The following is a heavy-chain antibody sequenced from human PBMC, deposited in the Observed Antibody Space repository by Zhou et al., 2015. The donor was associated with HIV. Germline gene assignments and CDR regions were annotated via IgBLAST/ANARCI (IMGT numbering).Heavy chain of an antibody. V-gene: IGHV3-48*02. CDR2: ISSSSSTI. D-gene: IGHD5-18*01. Sequence: EVQLVESGGGLVQPGGSLRLSCAASGFTFSGYSMNWVRQAPGKGLEWVSCISSSSSTIYYADSVKGRFTISRDNAKNSLYLQMNSLRDDDTAVYYCARGLDTAMVTIGFDFWGQGTLVTVSS. CDR3: ARGLDTAMVTIGFDF. J-gene: IGHJ4*02. CDR1: GFTFSGYS.